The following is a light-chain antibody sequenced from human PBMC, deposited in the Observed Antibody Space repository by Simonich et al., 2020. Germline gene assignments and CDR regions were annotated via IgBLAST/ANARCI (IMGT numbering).Light chain of an antibody. CDR2: DVS. J-gene: IGLJ3*02. CDR1: SGDVGGYNY. V-gene: IGLV2-11*01. CDR3: CSFAGSYTEV. Sequence: QSALTQPRSVSESPGQSVTISCTGTSGDVGGYNYVSLYQQNPCKAPKLMIYDVSKRPSGVPDRFSCSKSGNTASLTISGLQAEDEADYYCCSFAGSYTEVFGGGTKLTVL.